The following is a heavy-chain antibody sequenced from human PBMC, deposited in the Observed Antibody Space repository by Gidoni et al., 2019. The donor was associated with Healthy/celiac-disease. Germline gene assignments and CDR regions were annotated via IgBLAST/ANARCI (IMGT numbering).Heavy chain of an antibody. CDR3: AKNPSSLLWFGESHAGDY. V-gene: IGHV3-23*01. Sequence: EVQLLESGGGLVQPGGSLRPPCAAPGLPFSSYSRSWARQAPGKGLEWVSAISGSGGSTYYADSVKGRFTISRDNSKNTLYLQMNSLRAEDTAVYYCAKNPSSLLWFGESHAGDYWGQGTLVTVSS. D-gene: IGHD3-10*01. CDR1: GLPFSSYS. J-gene: IGHJ4*02. CDR2: ISGSGGST.